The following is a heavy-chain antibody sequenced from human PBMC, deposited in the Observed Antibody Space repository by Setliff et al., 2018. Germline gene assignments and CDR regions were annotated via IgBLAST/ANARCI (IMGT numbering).Heavy chain of an antibody. Sequence: PSETLSLTCNVSGASIRNFYWTWIRQPPGKGLEFIGYVYHSGTAKYDPSLESRAIMSVDASKNEISLKLKSVTAADTAVYYCAKGGTYRYFDFWGQGALVTVSS. CDR1: GASIRNFY. J-gene: IGHJ4*02. D-gene: IGHD1-1*01. CDR2: VYHSGTA. CDR3: AKGGTYRYFDF. V-gene: IGHV4-59*01.